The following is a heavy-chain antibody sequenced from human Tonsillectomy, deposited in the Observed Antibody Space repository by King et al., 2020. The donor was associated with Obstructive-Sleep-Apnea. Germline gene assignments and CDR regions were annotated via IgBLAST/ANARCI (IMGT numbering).Heavy chain of an antibody. CDR2: ISSSGGTT. D-gene: IGHD5-24*01. V-gene: IGHV3-11*01. Sequence: VQLVESGGGLVKPGGSLRLSCAASGFTFSDYYISWIRQAPGKGLEWLSYISSSGGTTYSADSVKGRFTISRDNANNSLYLHMNSLRADDTAVDYCARSLGRVVMASRWFDPWGQGTLITVPS. CDR1: GFTFSDYY. J-gene: IGHJ5*02. CDR3: ARSLGRVVMASRWFDP.